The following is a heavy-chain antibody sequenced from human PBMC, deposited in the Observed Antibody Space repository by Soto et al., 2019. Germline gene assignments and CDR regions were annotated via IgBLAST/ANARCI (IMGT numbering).Heavy chain of an antibody. Sequence: QVQLVESGGELVRPGGSLRLSCAASGFTFSDHSMGRIRQSPGKGLEVMSSISGSSLSNFYGDSVKGRFTISRDNAKITPKVQKNSVRAEDTAVYYFASLLLVSYEDYYYMEVWGKGTTVADSS. CDR1: GFTFSDHS. V-gene: IGHV3-11*01. CDR3: ASLLLVSYEDYYYMEV. D-gene: IGHD3-16*01. CDR2: ISGSSLSN. J-gene: IGHJ6*03.